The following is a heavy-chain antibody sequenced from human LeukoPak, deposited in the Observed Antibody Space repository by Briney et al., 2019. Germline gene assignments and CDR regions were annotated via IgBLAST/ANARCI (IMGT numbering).Heavy chain of an antibody. CDR2: IYYSAST. D-gene: IGHD3-22*01. CDR3: ARSRRGYYP. V-gene: IGHV4-59*11. J-gene: IGHJ5*02. CDR1: GGSISNHH. Sequence: SETLSLTCAVSGGSISNHHSGWIRQPPGKGQEWNEYIYYSASTNYNPSRKSRVTISVDTSKNQSSLKLSSATAADTAVYYCARSRRGYYPWRQGTLATVSA.